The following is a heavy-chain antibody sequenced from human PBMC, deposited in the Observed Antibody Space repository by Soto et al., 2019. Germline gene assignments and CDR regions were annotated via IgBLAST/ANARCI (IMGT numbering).Heavy chain of an antibody. CDR3: ARHAELRYFDWLSRRLYYYGMGG. D-gene: IGHD3-9*01. J-gene: IGHJ6*02. CDR2: IYYSGST. Sequence: PSETLSLTCTVSGGSISSSSYYWGWIRQPPGKGLEWIGSIYYSGSTYYNPSLKSRVTISVDTSKNQFSLKLSSVTAADTAVYYCARHAELRYFDWLSRRLYYYGMGGWGQGTTVTVSS. V-gene: IGHV4-39*01. CDR1: GGSISSSSYY.